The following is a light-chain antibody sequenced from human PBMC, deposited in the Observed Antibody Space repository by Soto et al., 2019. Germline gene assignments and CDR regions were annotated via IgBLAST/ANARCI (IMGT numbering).Light chain of an antibody. V-gene: IGKV3-20*01. CDR2: GAS. CDR3: QQYGRSPWT. Sequence: EIVLTQSPGTLSLSPGERATLSCRASQSVSSNYLAWYQRKPGQAPRLLIYGASSRATGIPDRFSGSGSGKDFTLTINRPEPEDFAVYYCQQYGRSPWTFGQGTKVEIK. J-gene: IGKJ1*01. CDR1: QSVSSNY.